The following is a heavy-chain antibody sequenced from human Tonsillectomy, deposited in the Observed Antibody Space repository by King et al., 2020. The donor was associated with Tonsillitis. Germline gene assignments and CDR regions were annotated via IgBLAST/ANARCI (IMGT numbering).Heavy chain of an antibody. D-gene: IGHD3-22*01. J-gene: IGHJ5*02. CDR1: GGSISSSNW. CDR3: ARDSEYYYESSGYDVGYNWFDP. V-gene: IGHV4-4*02. CDR2: IYHSGST. Sequence: QVQLQESGPGLVKPSGTLSLTCAVSGGSISSSNWWSWVRQPPGKGLEWIGEIYHSGSTNYNPSLKSRFTISVDKSKNQFSLKLSSVTAADTAVYYCARDSEYYYESSGYDVGYNWFDPWGQGTLVTVSS.